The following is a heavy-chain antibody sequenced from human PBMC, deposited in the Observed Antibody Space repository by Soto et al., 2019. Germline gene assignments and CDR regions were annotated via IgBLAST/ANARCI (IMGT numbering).Heavy chain of an antibody. CDR1: GSTFTSYG. CDR3: ARDWFGVDY. CDR2: INAYNGNT. V-gene: IGHV1-18*01. J-gene: IGHJ4*02. D-gene: IGHD3-16*01. Sequence: QVQLVQSGAEVKKPGASVKVSCKASGSTFTSYGISWVRQAPGQGLEWMGWINAYNGNTNYAQKLQGRVTMTTDTATSTADMELRSLRSDDTAVDYCARDWFGVDYWGQGTLVTVSS.